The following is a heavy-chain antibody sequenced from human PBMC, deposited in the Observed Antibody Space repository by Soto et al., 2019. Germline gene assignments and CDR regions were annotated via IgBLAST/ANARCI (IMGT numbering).Heavy chain of an antibody. CDR3: ARDQYFSGGSCHHESNFDY. CDR1: GYTFTSYG. Sequence: AAVKVSCKASGYTFTSYGISWVRQAPGQGLEWMGWISAYNGNTNYAQKLQGRVTMTTDTSTSTAYMELGSLRSDDTAVYYCARDQYFSGGSCHHESNFDYRGQGTLLTVSS. J-gene: IGHJ4*02. V-gene: IGHV1-18*01. CDR2: ISAYNGNT. D-gene: IGHD2-15*01.